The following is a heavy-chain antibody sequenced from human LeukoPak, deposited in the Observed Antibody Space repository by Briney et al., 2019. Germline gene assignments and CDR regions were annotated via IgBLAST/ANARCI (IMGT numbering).Heavy chain of an antibody. J-gene: IGHJ4*02. CDR1: GFTLSSYA. Sequence: PGGSLRLSCAASGFTLSSYAMSWVRQAPGKGLEWVSAISGSGGSTYYADSVKGRFTISRDNSKNTLYLQMNSLRAEDTAVYYCAKDPFRARISAPDYWGQGTLVTVSS. CDR3: AKDPFRARISAPDY. D-gene: IGHD6-6*01. CDR2: ISGSGGST. V-gene: IGHV3-23*01.